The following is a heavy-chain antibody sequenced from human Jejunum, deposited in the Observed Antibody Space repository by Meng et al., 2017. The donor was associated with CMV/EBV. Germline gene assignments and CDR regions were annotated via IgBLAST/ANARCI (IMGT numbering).Heavy chain of an antibody. Sequence: VHVVCSGSGLGKSGGSLRLFCAASGFTFSDYCMSWMRQAPGEGLEWVSYIRSSSSYTNYADSVKGRFTMSRDNAENSLYLQMNSLRTEETAVYYCASSFGIAAAGPRSWFDHWGQGTLVTVSS. CDR2: IRSSSSYT. V-gene: IGHV3-11*06. J-gene: IGHJ5*02. CDR3: ASSFGIAAAGPRSWFDH. CDR1: GFTFSDYC. D-gene: IGHD6-13*01.